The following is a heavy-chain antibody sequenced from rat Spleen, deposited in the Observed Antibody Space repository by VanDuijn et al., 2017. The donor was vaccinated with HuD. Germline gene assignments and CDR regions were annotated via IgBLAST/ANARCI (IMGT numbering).Heavy chain of an antibody. D-gene: IGHD1-6*01. V-gene: IGHV5-25*01. J-gene: IGHJ2*01. Sequence: EVQLVESGGGLVRPGRSLKLSCAASGFPFSSFPMAWVRQAPKKGLEWVASISSGGGGTYYRDSVKGRFTISRDNAKSTLYLQLDSLRSEDTATYYCARGGFFRFWGQGVMVTVSS. CDR2: ISSGGGGT. CDR3: ARGGFFRF. CDR1: GFPFSSFP.